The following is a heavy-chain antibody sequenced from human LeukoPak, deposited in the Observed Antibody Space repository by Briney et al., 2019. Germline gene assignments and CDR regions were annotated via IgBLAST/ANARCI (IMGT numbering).Heavy chain of an antibody. J-gene: IGHJ4*02. CDR1: GFTFSNAW. Sequence: GGSLRLSCAASGFTFSNAWMSWVRQAPGEGLEWVGRIKSKTDGGTTDYAAPVKGRFTISGDDSKNTLYLQMNSLKTEDTAVYYCTASITIFGVAAYYFDYWGQGTLVTVSS. CDR3: TASITIFGVAAYYFDY. D-gene: IGHD3-3*01. CDR2: IKSKTDGGTT. V-gene: IGHV3-15*01.